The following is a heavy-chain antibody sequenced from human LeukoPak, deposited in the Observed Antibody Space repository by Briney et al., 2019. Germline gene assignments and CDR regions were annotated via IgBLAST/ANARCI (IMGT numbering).Heavy chain of an antibody. CDR1: GSTFSSYS. CDR3: ARGSEWELLGSCDY. V-gene: IGHV3-48*04. CDR2: ISSSSTM. Sequence: GGSLRLSCAASGSTFSSYSMNWVRQAPGKGLEWVSIISSSSTMHYADSVKGRFTISRDNAKNSLYLQMNSLRTEDTAVYYCARGSEWELLGSCDYWGQGTLVTVSS. J-gene: IGHJ4*02. D-gene: IGHD1-26*01.